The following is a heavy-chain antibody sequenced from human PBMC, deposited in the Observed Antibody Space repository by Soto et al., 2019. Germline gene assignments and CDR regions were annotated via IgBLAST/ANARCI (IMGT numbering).Heavy chain of an antibody. Sequence: QVQVVQSGAEVRRPGASVTLSCKASGYTFTSYYIHWVRQAPGQGLEWMGLINPNGGTTRYAQMFQVRVTMTRDASTNTVYMELSSLRSDDTAVYYCARGSQGSSGWYSADYWGQGTPVTVSS. J-gene: IGHJ4*02. CDR2: INPNGGTT. CDR1: GYTFTSYY. CDR3: ARGSQGSSGWYSADY. V-gene: IGHV1-46*01. D-gene: IGHD6-19*01.